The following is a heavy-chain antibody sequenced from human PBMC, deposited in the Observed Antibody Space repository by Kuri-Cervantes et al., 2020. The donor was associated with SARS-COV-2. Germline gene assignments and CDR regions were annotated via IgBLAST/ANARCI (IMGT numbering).Heavy chain of an antibody. Sequence: GSLRLSCTVSGVSISSHYWSWIRQPPGKGLEWIGYIYYSGSTNYNPSLKSRVTISVDTSKNQFSLKLSSVTAADTAVYYCARGLLSYYDSSGYYLNWGQGTLVTVSS. CDR1: GVSISSHY. CDR2: IYYSGST. V-gene: IGHV4-59*11. CDR3: ARGLLSYYDSSGYYLN. J-gene: IGHJ1*01. D-gene: IGHD3-22*01.